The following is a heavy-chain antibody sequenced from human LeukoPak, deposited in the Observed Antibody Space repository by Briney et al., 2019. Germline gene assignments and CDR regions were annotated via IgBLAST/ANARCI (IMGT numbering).Heavy chain of an antibody. V-gene: IGHV3-7*01. J-gene: IGHJ6*04. CDR1: GFTFTTYW. CDR2: IKQDGTER. D-gene: IGHD3-10*02. Sequence: PGGSLRLSCAASGFTFTTYWMSWVRQAPGKGLEWVANIKQDGTERYYVDSVKGRFTISRDNAKNSLYLQMNSLRAEDTAVYYCAELGITMIGGVWGKGTTVTISS. CDR3: AELGITMIGGV.